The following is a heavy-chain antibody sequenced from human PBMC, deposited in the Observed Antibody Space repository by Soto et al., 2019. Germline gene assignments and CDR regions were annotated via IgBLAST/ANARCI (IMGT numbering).Heavy chain of an antibody. Sequence: GASVKVSCKASGYIFTDYYMHWVRQAPGQELGWMGRINPNSGGTNYAQKFQGRVTMTADESTSTAYMELSSLRSEDTAVYYCARVPSGYYDSSGPYPHWFDPWGQGTLVTVSS. CDR3: ARVPSGYYDSSGPYPHWFDP. D-gene: IGHD3-22*01. V-gene: IGHV1-2*06. J-gene: IGHJ5*02. CDR2: INPNSGGT. CDR1: GYIFTDYY.